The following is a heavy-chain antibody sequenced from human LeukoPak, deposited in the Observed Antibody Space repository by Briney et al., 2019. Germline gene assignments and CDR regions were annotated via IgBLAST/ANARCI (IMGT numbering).Heavy chain of an antibody. CDR1: GFTFSSYA. D-gene: IGHD5-18*01. CDR2: ISYDGSNK. Sequence: GGSLRLSCAASGFTFSSYAVSWVRQAPGKGLEWVAVISYDGSNKYYADSVKGRFTISKDNSKNTLYLQMNSLRAEDTAVYYCARDGVGYSYRGNWFDPGAREPWSPSPQ. V-gene: IGHV3-30-3*01. CDR3: ARDGVGYSYRGNWFDP. J-gene: IGHJ5*02.